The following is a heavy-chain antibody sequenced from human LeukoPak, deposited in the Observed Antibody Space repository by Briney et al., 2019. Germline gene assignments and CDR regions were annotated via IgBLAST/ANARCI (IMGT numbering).Heavy chain of an antibody. J-gene: IGHJ4*02. CDR1: GYTFTAYY. Sequence: GASVKVSCKASGYTFTAYYMHWVRQAPGQGLEWMGWINTNSGGTNYAQKFQGRVTMTRDTSISTAYMEVSKLRSDDTAVYYCTTPYGDYEHSTGDYWGQGTLVTVSS. V-gene: IGHV1-2*02. CDR3: TTPYGDYEHSTGDY. CDR2: INTNSGGT. D-gene: IGHD4-17*01.